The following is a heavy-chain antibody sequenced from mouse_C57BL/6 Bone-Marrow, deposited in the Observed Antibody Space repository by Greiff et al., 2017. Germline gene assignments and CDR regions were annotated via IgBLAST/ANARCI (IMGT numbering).Heavy chain of an antibody. D-gene: IGHD2-5*01. Sequence: QVQLQQSGAELVRPGSSVKLSCKASGYTFTIYWMHWVKQRPIQGLEWIGNIDPSDSETHYNQKFKDKATLTVDKSSSTAYMQLSSLTSEDSAVYYCARSPAYYSNSVFAYWGQGTLVTVSA. V-gene: IGHV1-52*01. CDR2: IDPSDSET. CDR1: GYTFTIYW. J-gene: IGHJ3*01. CDR3: ARSPAYYSNSVFAY.